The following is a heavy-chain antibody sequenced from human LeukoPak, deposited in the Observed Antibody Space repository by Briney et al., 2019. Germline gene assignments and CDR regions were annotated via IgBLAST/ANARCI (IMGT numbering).Heavy chain of an antibody. V-gene: IGHV4-59*12. CDR1: GGSISSYY. CDR2: IYYSGST. D-gene: IGHD3-10*01. Sequence: SETLSLTCTVSGGSISSYYWSWIRQPPGKGLEWIGCIYYSGSTYYNPSLKSRVTISVDTSKNQFSLKLSSVTAADTAVYYCARGDPAITMVRGDFDPWGQGTLVTVSS. J-gene: IGHJ5*02. CDR3: ARGDPAITMVRGDFDP.